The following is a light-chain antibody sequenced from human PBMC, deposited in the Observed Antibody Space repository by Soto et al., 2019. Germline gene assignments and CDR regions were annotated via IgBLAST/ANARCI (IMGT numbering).Light chain of an antibody. CDR1: SSDVGSYNP. CDR3: CSYAGTSTPYV. J-gene: IGLJ1*01. V-gene: IGLV2-23*02. CDR2: EVS. Sequence: QSVLTQPASVSGAHGHSISISCTGTSSDVGSYNPVSWYQQHPGKAPKLMIYEVSKRPSGVSNRFSGSKSGNTASLTISGLQAEDEADYYCCSYAGTSTPYVFGTGTKVTVL.